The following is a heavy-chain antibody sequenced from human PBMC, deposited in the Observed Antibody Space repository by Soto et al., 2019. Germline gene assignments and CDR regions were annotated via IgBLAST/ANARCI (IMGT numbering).Heavy chain of an antibody. CDR3: AKSGPTNYFDF. V-gene: IGHV3-23*01. J-gene: IGHJ4*02. Sequence: GSLRLSCAASGFTFSTFAMNWVRQAPGKGLEWVSGITGGSGFTLYADSVKGRFTISRDDSENTLFLQMSSLRAEDTAKYYCAKSGPTNYFDFWGQGTLVTVSS. D-gene: IGHD1-26*01. CDR1: GFTFSTFA. CDR2: ITGGSGFT.